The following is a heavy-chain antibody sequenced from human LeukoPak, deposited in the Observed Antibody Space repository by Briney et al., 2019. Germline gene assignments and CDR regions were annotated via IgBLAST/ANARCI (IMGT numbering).Heavy chain of an antibody. J-gene: IGHJ5*02. CDR2: INHSGST. D-gene: IGHD6-6*01. V-gene: IGHV4-34*01. CDR3: ARSAITYSSSENWFDL. Sequence: KASETLSLTCAVYGGSFSGYYWSWIRQPPGKGLEWIGEINHSGSTNYNPSLKSRVTISVDTSKNQFSLKLSSVTAADTAVYYCARSAITYSSSENWFDLWGQGTLVTVSS. CDR1: GGSFSGYY.